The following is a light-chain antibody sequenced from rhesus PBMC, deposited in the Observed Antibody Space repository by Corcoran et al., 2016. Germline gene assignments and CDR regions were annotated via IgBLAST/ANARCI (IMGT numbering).Light chain of an antibody. J-gene: IGKJ4*01. V-gene: IGKV1S12*01. CDR3: QHYYDNPLA. Sequence: DIQMTQSPSALSASVGDRVTISCRASQNIYSNLAWYQQKPGKAPKLLFYAASSLQTGIPSRFSGSGSGTDFTLTISSLQPEDSTAYCCQHYYDNPLAFGGGTKVEVK. CDR2: AAS. CDR1: QNIYSN.